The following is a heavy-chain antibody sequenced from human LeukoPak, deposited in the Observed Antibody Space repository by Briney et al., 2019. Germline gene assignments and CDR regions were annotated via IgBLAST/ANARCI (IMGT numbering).Heavy chain of an antibody. D-gene: IGHD3-22*01. CDR2: INWNGGST. V-gene: IGHV3-20*04. J-gene: IGHJ1*01. CDR3: ARGPTRYYYDSSGYYYSEYFQH. CDR1: GFTFDDYG. Sequence: GGSLRLSCAASGFTFDDYGMSWVRQAPGKGLEWVSGINWNGGSTGYADSVKGRFTISRDNAKNSLYLQVNSLRAEDTALYYCARGPTRYYYDSSGYYYSEYFQHWGQGTLVTVSS.